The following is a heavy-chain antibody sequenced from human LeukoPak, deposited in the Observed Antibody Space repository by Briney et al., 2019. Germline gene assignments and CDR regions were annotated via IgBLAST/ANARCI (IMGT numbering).Heavy chain of an antibody. CDR3: AGGIAVAGLDY. CDR2: INPNSGAT. D-gene: IGHD6-19*01. CDR1: GYTFTGYY. V-gene: IGHV1-2*02. J-gene: IGHJ4*02. Sequence: ASVKVSCKASGYTFTGYYMHWVRQAPGQGLEWMGWINPNSGATNYALKFQGRVTMTRDTSISTAYMELSRLRSDDTAVYYCAGGIAVAGLDYWGQGTLVTVSS.